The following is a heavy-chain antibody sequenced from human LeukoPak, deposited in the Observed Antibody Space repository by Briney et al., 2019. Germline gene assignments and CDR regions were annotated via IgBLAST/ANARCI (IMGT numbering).Heavy chain of an antibody. CDR3: AKDVLDDRWLQLNPYDP. J-gene: IGHJ5*02. V-gene: IGHV3-11*04. CDR1: GFMLNDFY. D-gene: IGHD5-24*01. Sequence: NSGGSLRLSCEASGFMLNDFYMTWIRQAPGKGLEWVAYISDNGDTIYYADSVRGRFTISRDNSENSVYLQMTSLTAEDTALYYCAKDVLDDRWLQLNPYDPWGQGTLVIVSS. CDR2: ISDNGDTI.